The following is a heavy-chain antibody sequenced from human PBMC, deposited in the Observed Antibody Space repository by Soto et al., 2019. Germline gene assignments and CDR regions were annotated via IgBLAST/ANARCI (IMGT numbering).Heavy chain of an antibody. CDR1: GFTFSSYA. Sequence: GGSLSLSCAASGFTFSSYAVSWVGKAQGKGLEWVSAISGSGGRTYYADSVKGRFTIYRDTTKNTLYLQMNSLRAEDTAVYYCAKDKQQLVHGADAFDIWGQGTMVTVSS. V-gene: IGHV3-23*01. D-gene: IGHD6-13*01. CDR2: ISGSGGRT. J-gene: IGHJ3*02. CDR3: AKDKQQLVHGADAFDI.